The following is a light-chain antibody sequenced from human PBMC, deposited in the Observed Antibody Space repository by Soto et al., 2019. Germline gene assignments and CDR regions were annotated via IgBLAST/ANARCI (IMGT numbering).Light chain of an antibody. Sequence: QSVLTQPPSASGTPGQRVTISCSGSSSNIGSNYVYWYQQLPGTAPNLLIYSNNQRPSGVPDRFSGSKSGTSASLAISGLRSEDEADYYCAAWDDSLSGSYVFGTGTKVTVL. CDR3: AAWDDSLSGSYV. J-gene: IGLJ1*01. CDR2: SNN. CDR1: SSNIGSNY. V-gene: IGLV1-47*02.